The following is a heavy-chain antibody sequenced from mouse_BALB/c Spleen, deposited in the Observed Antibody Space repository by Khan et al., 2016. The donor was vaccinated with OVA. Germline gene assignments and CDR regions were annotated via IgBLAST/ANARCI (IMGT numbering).Heavy chain of an antibody. V-gene: IGHV1-4*01. CDR1: GYTFTSYT. CDR3: VRDGAYHRNDGWFAY. Sequence: QIQLVQSGAELARPGASVKMSCKASGYTFTSYTIHWIKLRPGQGLEWIGYINPSNGYTNYNQTFKDKATLTADKSSTTAYMELSSLTSDDSALYNCVRDGAYHRNDGWFAYWGQGTLVTVSA. J-gene: IGHJ3*01. CDR2: INPSNGYT. D-gene: IGHD2-14*01.